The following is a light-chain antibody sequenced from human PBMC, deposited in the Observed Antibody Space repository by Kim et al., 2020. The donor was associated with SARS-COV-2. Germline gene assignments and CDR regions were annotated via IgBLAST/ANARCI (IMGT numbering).Light chain of an antibody. CDR1: SLRNYY. J-gene: IGLJ2*01. CDR3: NSRDSSNNHLV. CDR2: GKN. V-gene: IGLV3-19*01. Sequence: ALGQTVRITCQGDSLRNYYASWYQQKPGQAPVLVIYGKNDRPAGIPDRFSGSRTGNTASLTITGAQAEDEADYYCNSRDSSNNHLVFGGGTKLTVL.